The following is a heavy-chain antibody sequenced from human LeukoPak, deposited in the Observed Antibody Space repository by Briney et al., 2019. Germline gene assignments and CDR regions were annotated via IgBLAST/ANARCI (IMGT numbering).Heavy chain of an antibody. J-gene: IGHJ4*02. CDR2: IAISGTYI. D-gene: IGHD1-26*01. Sequence: GGSLRLPCAASGFILSDYNMNWVRQAPGKGLEWVSFIAISGTYITYADSVKGRFTISRDNAKNSLYLQMNSLRAEDTAVYYCARDLSATAHAYDYWGQGILVTVSS. CDR3: ARDLSATAHAYDY. V-gene: IGHV3-21*01. CDR1: GFILSDYN.